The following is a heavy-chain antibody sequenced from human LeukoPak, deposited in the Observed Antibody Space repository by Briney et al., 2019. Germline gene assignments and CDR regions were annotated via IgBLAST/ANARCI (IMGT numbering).Heavy chain of an antibody. D-gene: IGHD2-15*01. CDR2: INPNSGGT. Sequence: AAVKVSCKASGYTFSGYYIHWVRQAPGQGLEWMGRINPNSGGTNYAQKFQGRVTMTRDASITTAYMELSSLISDDTAVYYCARDRDGSCRNWFDPWGQGTLVTVSS. CDR3: ARDRDGSCRNWFDP. CDR1: GYTFSGYY. J-gene: IGHJ5*02. V-gene: IGHV1-2*06.